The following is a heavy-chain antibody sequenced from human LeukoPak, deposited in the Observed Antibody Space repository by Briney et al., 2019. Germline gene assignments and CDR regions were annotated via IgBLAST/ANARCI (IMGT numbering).Heavy chain of an antibody. J-gene: IGHJ4*02. CDR1: GFTFSGYW. Sequence: QPGGSLRLSCAASGFTFSGYWMHWVRQAPGKGLVWVSRINSDGSTTSYADSVMGRFTISRDNAKNTLYLQMNSLRAEDTAVYYCARVIYSGWQGELSDCGQGTLVTVSS. D-gene: IGHD6-19*01. V-gene: IGHV3-74*01. CDR3: ARVIYSGWQGELSD. CDR2: INSDGSTT.